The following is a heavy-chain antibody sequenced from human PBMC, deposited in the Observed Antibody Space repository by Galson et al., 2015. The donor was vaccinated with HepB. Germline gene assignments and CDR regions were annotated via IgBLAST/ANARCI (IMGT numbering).Heavy chain of an antibody. CDR2: INAGNGNT. Sequence: SVKVSCKASGYTFTSYAMHWVRQAPGQRLEWMGWINAGNGNTKYSQKFQGRVTITRDTSASTAYMELSSLRSEDTAVYYCARGYCTNGVCLYYFDYWGQGTLVTVSS. CDR3: ARGYCTNGVCLYYFDY. D-gene: IGHD2-8*01. V-gene: IGHV1-3*01. J-gene: IGHJ4*02. CDR1: GYTFTSYA.